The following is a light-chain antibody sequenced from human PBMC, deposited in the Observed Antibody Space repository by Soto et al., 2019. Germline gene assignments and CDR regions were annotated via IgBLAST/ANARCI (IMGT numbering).Light chain of an antibody. CDR2: GAS. Sequence: EVVLTQSPDTLSLSPGERATLSCRASRRVSANYLAWFHQQPGQSPRLLIHGASKRGSGIPDRFSGSGSGTAFNLTISRLEPEDLGVFCCFQHGSTPHTLGQGTTVEIK. CDR1: RRVSANY. CDR3: FQHGSTPHT. J-gene: IGKJ2*01. V-gene: IGKV3-20*01.